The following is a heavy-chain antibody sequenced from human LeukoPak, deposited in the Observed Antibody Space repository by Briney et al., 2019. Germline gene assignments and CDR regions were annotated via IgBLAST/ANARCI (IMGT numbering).Heavy chain of an antibody. CDR2: IYQSGST. V-gene: IGHV4-4*09. D-gene: IGHD3-10*01. CDR1: GGSISSYY. CDR3: ARRPSGSFFDY. Sequence: SETLSLTCTVSGGSISSYYWSWIRQPPGRGLEWIGYIYQSGSTYYNPSLKSRVTISIDRSKNQFSLNLTSVAAADTAVYYCARRPSGSFFDYWGQGTLVTVSS. J-gene: IGHJ4*02.